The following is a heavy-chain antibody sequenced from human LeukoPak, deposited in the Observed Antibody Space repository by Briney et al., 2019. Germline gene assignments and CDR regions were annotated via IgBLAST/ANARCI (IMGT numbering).Heavy chain of an antibody. V-gene: IGHV1-69*13. CDR1: GCTFSNYA. D-gene: IGHD2-2*01. J-gene: IGHJ4*02. CDR2: IIPIFGTA. Sequence: VASVKVSCKASGCTFSNYAISWVRQAPGRGLEWMGGIIPIFGTANYAQKFQGRVTITADESTSTAYMELSSLRSEDTAVYYCARLGQYCSSTGCQVRDYWGQGTLDTVSS. CDR3: ARLGQYCSSTGCQVRDY.